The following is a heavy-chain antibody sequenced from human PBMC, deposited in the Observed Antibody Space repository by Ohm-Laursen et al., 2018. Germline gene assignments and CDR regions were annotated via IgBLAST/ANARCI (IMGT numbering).Heavy chain of an antibody. CDR3: ARVHRPPNDY. J-gene: IGHJ4*02. CDR1: GFTVSSNY. D-gene: IGHD6-6*01. CDR2: IYSGGST. V-gene: IGHV3-53*01. Sequence: SLRLSCTASGFTVSSNYMSWVRQAPGKGLEWVSVIYSGGSTYYADSVKGRFTISTDNSKNTLYLQMNNLRAEDTAVYYCARVHRPPNDYWGQGTLVTVSS.